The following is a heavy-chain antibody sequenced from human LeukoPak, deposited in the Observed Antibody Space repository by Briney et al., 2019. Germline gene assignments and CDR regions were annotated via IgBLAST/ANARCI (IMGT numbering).Heavy chain of an antibody. Sequence: SETLSLTCTVSGGSISSYYWSWIRQPPGKGLEWIGYIYYSGSTNYNPSLKSRVTISVGTSKNQFSLKLSSVTAADTAVYYCARSFGSGSYSWFDPWGQGTLVTVSS. V-gene: IGHV4-59*08. CDR3: ARSFGSGSYSWFDP. CDR2: IYYSGST. J-gene: IGHJ5*02. D-gene: IGHD3-10*01. CDR1: GGSISSYY.